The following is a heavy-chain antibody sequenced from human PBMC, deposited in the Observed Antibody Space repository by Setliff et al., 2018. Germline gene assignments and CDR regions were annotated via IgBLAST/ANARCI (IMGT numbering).Heavy chain of an antibody. CDR2: INHRGSI. V-gene: IGHV4-34*01. CDR1: GGTFSDYH. Sequence: SETLSLTCAAYGGTFSDYHWTWIRQSPEKGLEWIGEINHRGSINYNPSLKSRVTISIDTSRDQFSLKLISMIAADTAVYYCARGRNIAARLLDSWGQGTLVTVSS. D-gene: IGHD6-6*01. J-gene: IGHJ4*02. CDR3: ARGRNIAARLLDS.